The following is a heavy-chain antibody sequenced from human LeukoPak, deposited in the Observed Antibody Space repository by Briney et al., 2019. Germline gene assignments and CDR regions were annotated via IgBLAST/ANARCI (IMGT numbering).Heavy chain of an antibody. J-gene: IGHJ5*02. CDR3: ARMRNYYGSGSYYT. V-gene: IGHV1-8*01. CDR2: MNPNSGNT. CDR1: GYTFTSYD. D-gene: IGHD3-10*01. Sequence: ASVKVSCKASGYTFTSYDINWVRQATGQGLEWMGWMNPNSGNTGYAQKFQGRVTMTRNTSISTAYMELSSLRSEDTAVYYCARMRNYYGSGSYYTWGQGTLVTVSS.